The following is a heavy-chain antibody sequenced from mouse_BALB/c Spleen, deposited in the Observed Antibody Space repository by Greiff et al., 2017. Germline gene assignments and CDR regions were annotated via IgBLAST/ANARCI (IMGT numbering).Heavy chain of an antibody. CDR1: GFSFTGYG. D-gene: IGHD1-1*01. CDR3: ARNLIYYYGSSYFYYAMDY. J-gene: IGHJ4*01. CDR2: IWSGGST. V-gene: IGHV2-2*02. Sequence: QVQLQQSGPGLVAPSQSLSITCTVSGFSFTGYGVHWVRQSPGKGLERMGVIWSGGSTDYNAAFISRLSISKDNSKSQVFFKMNSLQANDTAIYYCARNLIYYYGSSYFYYAMDYWGQGTSVTVSS.